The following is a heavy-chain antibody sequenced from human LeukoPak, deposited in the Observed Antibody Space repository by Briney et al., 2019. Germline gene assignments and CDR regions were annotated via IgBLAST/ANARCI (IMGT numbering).Heavy chain of an antibody. V-gene: IGHV5-51*01. CDR2: IYPGDSDT. D-gene: IGHD4-17*01. Sequence: GESLKISCKGSGYSFSSYWNGWVRQTPGKGLEWMGIIYPGDSDTRYSPSFQGQVTISADKSISTAYLQWSSLKASDTAMYYCARCYGDYFFDYWGQGTLVTVSS. J-gene: IGHJ4*02. CDR1: GYSFSSYW. CDR3: ARCYGDYFFDY.